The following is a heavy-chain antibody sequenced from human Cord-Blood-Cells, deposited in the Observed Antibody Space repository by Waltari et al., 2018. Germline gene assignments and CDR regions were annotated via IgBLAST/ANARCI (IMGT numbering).Heavy chain of an antibody. D-gene: IGHD3-3*01. CDR1: CGSFCGYY. Sequence: QVQLQLWGAGLLQPSETLSPTCAVFCGSFCGYYWSCFRHHPRQGLGRCREINHSGSTNYNPSLKSRVTISVDTSKNQFSLKLSSVTAADTAVYYCARTMCSSTSCYSNYDFWSGYYNYYYYYMDVWGKGTTVTVSS. CDR3: ARTMCSSTSCYSNYDFWSGYYNYYYYYMDV. J-gene: IGHJ6*03. V-gene: IGHV4-34*01. CDR2: INHSGST.